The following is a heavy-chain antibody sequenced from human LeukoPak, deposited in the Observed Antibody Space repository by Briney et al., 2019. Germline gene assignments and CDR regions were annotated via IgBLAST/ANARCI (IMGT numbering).Heavy chain of an antibody. CDR1: GFTFSSYA. D-gene: IGHD4-11*01. Sequence: GGSLRLSCAASGFTFSSYAMNWVRQAPGKGLEWVSTISGSGDYTYYADSVKGRFTISRDNSKNTLYLQMNSLRAEDTALYYCARSVPDYTRFDYWGQGALVTVSS. CDR3: ARSVPDYTRFDY. CDR2: ISGSGDYT. J-gene: IGHJ4*02. V-gene: IGHV3-23*01.